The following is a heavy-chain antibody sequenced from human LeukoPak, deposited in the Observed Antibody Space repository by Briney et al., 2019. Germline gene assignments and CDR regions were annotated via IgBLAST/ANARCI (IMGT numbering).Heavy chain of an antibody. V-gene: IGHV3-30*18. CDR2: ISYDGSNK. CDR3: AKDNRIAAAAPLGAFDI. J-gene: IGHJ3*02. D-gene: IGHD6-13*01. CDR1: GFTFSSYG. Sequence: GRSLRLSCAASGFTFSSYGMHWVRQAPGKGLEWVEVISYDGSNKYYADSVKGRFTISRDNSKNTLYLQMNSLRAEDTALYYCAKDNRIAAAAPLGAFDIWGQGTMVTVSS.